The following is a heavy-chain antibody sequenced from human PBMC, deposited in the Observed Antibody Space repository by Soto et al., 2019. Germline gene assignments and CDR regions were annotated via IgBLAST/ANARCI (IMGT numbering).Heavy chain of an antibody. J-gene: IGHJ5*02. Sequence: SETLSLTCAVYGGSFSGYYWSWIRQPPGKGLEWIGEINHSGSTNYNPSLKSRVTISVDTSKNQFSLKLSSVTAADTAVYYCAPEAGRGYCSSTSCLSRPGGATPFSVPWGQGTLVTVSS. CDR2: INHSGST. V-gene: IGHV4-34*01. CDR1: GGSFSGYY. D-gene: IGHD2-2*01. CDR3: APEAGRGYCSSTSCLSRPGGATPFSVP.